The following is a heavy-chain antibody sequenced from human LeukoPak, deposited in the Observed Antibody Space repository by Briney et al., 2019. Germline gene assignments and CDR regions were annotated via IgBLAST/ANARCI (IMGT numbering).Heavy chain of an antibody. Sequence: GGSLRLSCAASGFTFNNYALTWVRQTPGKGLECVSAISGGGVSPYYADSVKGQFTISRDNSKNTLYLQMNSLRAEDTAVYYCAKDRGYSYGISEYWGQGTLVTVSS. D-gene: IGHD5-18*01. J-gene: IGHJ4*02. V-gene: IGHV3-23*01. CDR3: AKDRGYSYGISEY. CDR1: GFTFNNYA. CDR2: ISGGGVSP.